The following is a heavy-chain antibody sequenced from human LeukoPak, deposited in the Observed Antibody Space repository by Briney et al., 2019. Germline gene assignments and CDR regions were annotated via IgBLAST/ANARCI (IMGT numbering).Heavy chain of an antibody. D-gene: IGHD3-10*01. V-gene: IGHV4-30-4*01. CDR3: ARDRYGSGSYYNKAYWYFDL. Sequence: SETLSLTCTVSGGSISSGDSYWSWIRQPPGKGLEWIGYIYYSGTTHYNPSLKSRVTISVNTSQNQFSLKLSSVTAADTAVYYCARDRYGSGSYYNKAYWYFDLWGRGTLVTVSS. J-gene: IGHJ2*01. CDR1: GGSISSGDSY. CDR2: IYYSGTT.